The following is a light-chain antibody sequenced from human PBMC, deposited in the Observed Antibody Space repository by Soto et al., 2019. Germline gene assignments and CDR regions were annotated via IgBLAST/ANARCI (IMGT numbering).Light chain of an antibody. V-gene: IGLV2-8*01. CDR2: EVT. J-gene: IGLJ1*01. Sequence: SVLTQPPSASGSPGQSVTISCTGTSSDVGVYNYVSWYQQHPGKAPKLMIYEVTKRPSGVPDRFSGSKSGNTASLTVSGLLPEDEADYYCASYAGGNKVFGTGTKVTVL. CDR3: ASYAGGNKV. CDR1: SSDVGVYNY.